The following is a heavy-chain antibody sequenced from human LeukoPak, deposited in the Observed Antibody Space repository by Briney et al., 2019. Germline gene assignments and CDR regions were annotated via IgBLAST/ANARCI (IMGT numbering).Heavy chain of an antibody. J-gene: IGHJ4*02. CDR1: GDSISSPKW. Sequence: SGTLSLTCAVSGDSISSPKWWSWVHQPPGKGLEWIGEVYHSGSANYNPSVKSRVTISVDKSKNQLSLRLTSATAADTAVYYCARDLRGIVAPPRWGQGTLVSVSS. D-gene: IGHD2-15*01. CDR2: VYHSGSA. CDR3: ARDLRGIVAPPR. V-gene: IGHV4-4*02.